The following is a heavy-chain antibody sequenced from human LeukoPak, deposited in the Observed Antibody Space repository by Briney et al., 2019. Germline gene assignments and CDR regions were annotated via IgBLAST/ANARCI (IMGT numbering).Heavy chain of an antibody. CDR1: GFTFSSYG. J-gene: IGHJ4*02. CDR2: IKSKSDGGTT. CDR3: TTDRWSAYYGSFDF. D-gene: IGHD3-3*01. Sequence: GRSLRLSCAASGFTFSSYGMHWVRQAPGKGLEWVGRIKSKSDGGTTDYAAPVKGRFTISRDDSRNTVYLQMNNLKSEDTAVYYCTTDRWSAYYGSFDFWGQGTLVTVSS. V-gene: IGHV3-15*01.